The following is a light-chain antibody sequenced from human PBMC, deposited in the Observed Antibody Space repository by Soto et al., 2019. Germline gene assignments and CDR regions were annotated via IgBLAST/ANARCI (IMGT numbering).Light chain of an antibody. CDR3: LQDYSYPYT. V-gene: IGKV1-6*01. J-gene: IGKJ2*01. CDR1: QDIKND. CDR2: SAS. Sequence: AIQMTQSPSSLSSSVGDRVTITCRASQDIKNDLGWYQQKPGRAPKLLMYSASTLHTEVPSRFSGSGSGSDFTLTISSLQPEDLATYYCLQDYSYPYTLGQGTKLEIK.